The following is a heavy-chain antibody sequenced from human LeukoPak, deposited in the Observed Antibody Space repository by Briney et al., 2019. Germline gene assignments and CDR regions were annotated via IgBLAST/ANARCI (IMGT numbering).Heavy chain of an antibody. CDR2: ISSSGSTI. J-gene: IGHJ6*04. D-gene: IGHD3-10*01. V-gene: IGHV3-48*03. CDR1: GFTFGDHA. Sequence: GGSLRLSCTASGFTFGDHAMNWVRQAPGKGLEWVSYISSSGSTIYYADSVKGRFTISRDNAKNSLYLQMNSLRAEDTAVYYCARDRSLWFGVDYYYYGMDVWGKGTTVTVSS. CDR3: ARDRSLWFGVDYYYYGMDV.